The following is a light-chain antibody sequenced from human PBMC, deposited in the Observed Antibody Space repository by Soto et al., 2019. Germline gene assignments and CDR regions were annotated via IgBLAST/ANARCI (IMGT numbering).Light chain of an antibody. CDR1: QNINNY. CDR2: DAS. V-gene: IGKV1-33*01. Sequence: DIQMTQSPSSLSASGGDRVTIXXQASQNINNYLNWYQQKPGRAPKXLIYDASNLEAGVPSRFRGSGSGTDFTFTISRLQPEDIATYYCQQYENLPTFGQGTRLEIK. CDR3: QQYENLPT. J-gene: IGKJ5*01.